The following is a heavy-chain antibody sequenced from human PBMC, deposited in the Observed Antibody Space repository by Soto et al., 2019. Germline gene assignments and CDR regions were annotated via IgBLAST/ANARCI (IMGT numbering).Heavy chain of an antibody. J-gene: IGHJ4*02. V-gene: IGHV1-46*01. D-gene: IGHD2-21*01. CDR2: INPSTGAT. CDR3: ATETIRKFCGLFDY. Sequence: GASVKVSCKASGFTLLNDYIHWVRQAPRPGLEWMGMINPSTGATRYSQQFRGRVTVTWDTSTSTVYMEHSSLRSEDTAVYYCATETIRKFCGLFDYWGQGALVTVSS. CDR1: GFTLLNDY.